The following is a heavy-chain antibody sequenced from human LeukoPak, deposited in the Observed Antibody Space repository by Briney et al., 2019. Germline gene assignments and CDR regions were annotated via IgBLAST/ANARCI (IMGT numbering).Heavy chain of an antibody. V-gene: IGHV4-4*07. CDR2: IYTSGST. D-gene: IGHD3-10*01. J-gene: IGHJ5*02. CDR1: GGSISSYY. Sequence: SETLSLTCTVSGGSISSYYWSWIRQPAGKGLEWIGRIYTSGSTNYNPSLKSRVTMSVDTSKNQFSPKLSSVTAADTAVYYCARDLLRFGELAGWFDPWGQGTLVTVSS. CDR3: ARDLLRFGELAGWFDP.